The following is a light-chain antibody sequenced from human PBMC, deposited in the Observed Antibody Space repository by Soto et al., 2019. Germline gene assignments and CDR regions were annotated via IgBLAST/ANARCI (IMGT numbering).Light chain of an antibody. CDR1: SANIGSNT. Sequence: QSVLTQPPSPYGAPGQRVTISCSGSSANIGSNTLNRYQQLPGTAPKLLIYSNNQRPSGVPARFSGSKSGSPATLLISGRHSDDEENFYYAAWDDSLTGYVFGTGTKVTV. J-gene: IGLJ1*01. V-gene: IGLV1-44*01. CDR2: SNN. CDR3: AAWDDSLTGYV.